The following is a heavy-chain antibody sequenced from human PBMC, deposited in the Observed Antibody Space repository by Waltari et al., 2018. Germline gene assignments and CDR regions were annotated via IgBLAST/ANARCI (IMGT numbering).Heavy chain of an antibody. CDR2: ISSSSSYI. V-gene: IGHV3-21*01. CDR3: ARGNGSPGYYMDV. Sequence: EVQLVESGGGLVKPGGSLRLSCAASGFTFSSYSMNWVRQAPGKGLEWVSSISSSSSYIDYADSVKGRFTISRDNAKNSLYLQMNSLRAEDTAVYYCARGNGSPGYYMDVWGKGTTVTVSS. CDR1: GFTFSSYS. J-gene: IGHJ6*03. D-gene: IGHD2-8*01.